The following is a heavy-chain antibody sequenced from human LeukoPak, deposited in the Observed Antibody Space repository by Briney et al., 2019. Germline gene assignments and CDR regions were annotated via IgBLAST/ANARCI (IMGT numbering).Heavy chain of an antibody. J-gene: IGHJ4*02. V-gene: IGHV3-7*01. CDR1: GSTFSTHW. CDR2: INPDGSER. D-gene: IGHD5-12*01. CDR3: GREHSGYDWE. Sequence: GGSLRLSCAASGSTFSTHWMSWVRQAPGKGLEWVTNINPDGSERHYVDSVEGRFTISRDNAKNSLFLQMNSLRAGDTAVYYCGREHSGYDWEWGQGTLVTVSS.